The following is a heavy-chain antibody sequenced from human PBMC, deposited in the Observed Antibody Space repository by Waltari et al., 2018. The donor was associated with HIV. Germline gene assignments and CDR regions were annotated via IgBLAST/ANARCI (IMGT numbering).Heavy chain of an antibody. CDR3: ARETYYYDSSGYYRLSYFDY. CDR2: IYYSGNT. D-gene: IGHD3-22*01. Sequence: QLQLQESGPGLVKPSETLSLTCTVPGGSISSSSYYWGWIRPTPGKGLEWIGSIYYSGNTYYNPSLKSRVTISVDTSNNQFSLKLSSVTAADTAAYYCARETYYYDSSGYYRLSYFDYWGQGTLVTVSS. J-gene: IGHJ4*02. V-gene: IGHV4-39*02. CDR1: GGSISSSSYY.